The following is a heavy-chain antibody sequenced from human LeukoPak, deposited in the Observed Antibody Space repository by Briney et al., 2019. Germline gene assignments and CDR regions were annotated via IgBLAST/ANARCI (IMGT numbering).Heavy chain of an antibody. J-gene: IGHJ4*02. CDR1: GGSFSGYY. V-gene: IGHV4-34*01. CDR3: VYYDFWSGARIGDY. D-gene: IGHD3-3*01. CDR2: INHSGST. Sequence: SETLSLTCAVYGGSFSGYYWSWIRQPPGKGLEWIGEINHSGSTNYNPSLKSRVTISVDTSKNQFSLKLSSVTAADTAVYYCVYYDFWSGARIGDYWGQGTLVTVSS.